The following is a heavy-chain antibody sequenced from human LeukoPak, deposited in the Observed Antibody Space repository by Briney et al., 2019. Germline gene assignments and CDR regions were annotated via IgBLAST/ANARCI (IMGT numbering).Heavy chain of an antibody. CDR2: ISSNGGST. Sequence: PGGSLRLSCAASEFTFSSYTMHWVRQAPGKGLEYVSAISSNGGSTYYANSVKGRFTISRDNSKNTLYLQMGSLRAEDMAVYYCARDQGSGSYYDGIDYWGQGTLVTVSS. D-gene: IGHD1-26*01. V-gene: IGHV3-64*01. CDR1: EFTFSSYT. J-gene: IGHJ4*02. CDR3: ARDQGSGSYYDGIDY.